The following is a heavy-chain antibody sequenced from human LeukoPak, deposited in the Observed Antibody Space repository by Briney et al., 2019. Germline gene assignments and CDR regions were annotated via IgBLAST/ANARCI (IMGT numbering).Heavy chain of an antibody. D-gene: IGHD3/OR15-3a*01. V-gene: IGHV3-23*01. J-gene: IGHJ4*02. CDR3: AKDHVDWGSSFDC. CDR1: GFTFSSYG. CDR2: ISGSGDST. Sequence: GGSLRLSCAASGFTFSSYGMSWVRQAPGKGLEWVSAISGSGDSTHSADSVEGRFTISRDNSKNTLYLQLNSLRAEDTAIYYCAKDHVDWGSSFDCWGQGTLVTVFS.